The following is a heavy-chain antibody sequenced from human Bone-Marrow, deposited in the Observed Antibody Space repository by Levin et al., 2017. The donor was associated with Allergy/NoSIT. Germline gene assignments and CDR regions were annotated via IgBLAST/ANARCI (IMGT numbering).Heavy chain of an antibody. CDR1: GYTLTKTS. CDR3: GRGVMVKLGGIIASYGLDV. D-gene: IGHD3-16*02. J-gene: IGHJ6*02. CDR2: FDPENGET. V-gene: IGHV1-24*01. Sequence: ASVKVSCKVSGYTLTKTSMQWVRQAPGKGLEWMGGFDPENGETIYAQKFQGRVTMTEDTSTETAYMELSSLTSADTAVYYCGRGVMVKLGGIIASYGLDVWGQGTTVTVSS.